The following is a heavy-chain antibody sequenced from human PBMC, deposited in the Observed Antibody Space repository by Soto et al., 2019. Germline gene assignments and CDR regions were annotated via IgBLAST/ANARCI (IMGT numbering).Heavy chain of an antibody. J-gene: IGHJ4*02. CDR1: GGSISYYH. CDR2: IYYSGST. CDR3: ARGAVAGIDY. V-gene: IGHV4-59*01. Sequence: SETLSLTCTVSGGSISYYHWSWIRQPPGKGLEWIGYIYYSGSTNYNPSLKSRVTMSVDASKNQFSLKLNSVTAADTAVYYCARGAVAGIDYWGQGTLVTVSS. D-gene: IGHD6-19*01.